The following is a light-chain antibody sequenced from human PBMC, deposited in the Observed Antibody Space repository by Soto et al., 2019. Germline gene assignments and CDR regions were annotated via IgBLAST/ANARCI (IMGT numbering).Light chain of an antibody. V-gene: IGKV1-33*01. CDR2: DAS. J-gene: IGKJ2*01. CDR1: QDISNY. Sequence: DIQMTQSPSSLSASVGDRVTITCQASQDISNYLSWYQQKPGKAPKLLIYDASNLETGVPSRFSGSGSGTDFTFTISSLQPEDIATYYCQQYDNLLPMYTFGQGTKLEIK. CDR3: QQYDNLLPMYT.